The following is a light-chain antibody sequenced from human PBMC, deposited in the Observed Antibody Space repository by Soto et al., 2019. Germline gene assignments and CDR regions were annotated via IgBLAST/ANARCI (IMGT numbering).Light chain of an antibody. CDR3: QQRDSTPYT. Sequence: DVQMTQSPSSLSASVGDIATSTCRACQSVSIFLNWYQHRPGKAPKLLIYAASSLHSGAPSRFSARGCGTDFCLSIRSPQTEGCATYYFQQRDSTPYTFGQGNKREI. V-gene: IGKV1-39*01. CDR2: AAS. J-gene: IGKJ2*01. CDR1: QSVSIF.